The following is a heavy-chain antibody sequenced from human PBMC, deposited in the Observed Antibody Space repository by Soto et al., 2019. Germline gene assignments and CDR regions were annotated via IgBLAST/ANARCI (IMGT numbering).Heavy chain of an antibody. Sequence: SETLSLTCAVYGGSFSGYYWSWIRQPPGKGLEWIGEINHSGSTNYNPSLKSRVTISVDTSKNQFSLKLSSVTAADTAVYYCARGAGNYDILTGYYWSYYYYGMDVWGQGTTVTVS. CDR2: INHSGST. J-gene: IGHJ6*02. D-gene: IGHD3-9*01. CDR1: GGSFSGYY. CDR3: ARGAGNYDILTGYYWSYYYYGMDV. V-gene: IGHV4-34*01.